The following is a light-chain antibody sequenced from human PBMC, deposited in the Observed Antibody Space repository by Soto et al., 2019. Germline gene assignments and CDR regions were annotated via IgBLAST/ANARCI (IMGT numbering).Light chain of an antibody. CDR1: QSIASH. CDR2: DAS. J-gene: IGKJ4*01. Sequence: EIVLTQSPVTLSLSPGERATLSCRASQSIASHLAWYQQKPGQAPRLLIHDASSRATGIPARFSGSGSGTDFTLTISRLEPEDFAVYYCQQYGSSLLTFGGGTKVDIK. V-gene: IGKV3-20*01. CDR3: QQYGSSLLT.